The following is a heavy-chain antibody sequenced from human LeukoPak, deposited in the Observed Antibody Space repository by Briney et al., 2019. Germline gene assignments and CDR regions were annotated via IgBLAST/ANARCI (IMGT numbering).Heavy chain of an antibody. Sequence: PSETLSLTCTVSGGPISSYYWSWIRQPPGKGLEWIGYIYYSGSTNYNPSLKSRVTISVDTSKNQFSLKLSSVTAADTAVYYCARVSVVTLVTPTAFDYWGQGTLVTVSS. V-gene: IGHV4-59*01. CDR1: GGPISSYY. J-gene: IGHJ4*02. CDR3: ARVSVVTLVTPTAFDY. D-gene: IGHD4-23*01. CDR2: IYYSGST.